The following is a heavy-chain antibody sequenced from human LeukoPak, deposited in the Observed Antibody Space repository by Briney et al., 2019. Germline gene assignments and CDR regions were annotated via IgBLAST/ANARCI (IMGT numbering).Heavy chain of an antibody. CDR3: AKDRFEWELPSPPDY. CDR1: GFTFSSYG. D-gene: IGHD1-26*01. V-gene: IGHV3-30*02. CDR2: IRYEGSNK. J-gene: IGHJ4*02. Sequence: GGSLRLSCAASGFTFSSYGMHRVRQAPGKGLEWVAFIRYEGSNKYYAESVKGRFTISRDNDKNRLYVQKNSLRAEVTAVYYCAKDRFEWELPSPPDYSGQRTLVTVSP.